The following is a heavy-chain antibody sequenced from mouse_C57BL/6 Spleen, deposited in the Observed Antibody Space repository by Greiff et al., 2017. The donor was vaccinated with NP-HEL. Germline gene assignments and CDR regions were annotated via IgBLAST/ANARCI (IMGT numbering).Heavy chain of an antibody. CDR3: ALTTVVALDY. D-gene: IGHD1-1*01. J-gene: IGHJ2*01. CDR2: ISSGSSTI. Sequence: EVKLVESGGGLVKPGGSLKLSCAASGFTFSDYGMHWVRQAPEKGLEWVAYISSGSSTIYYADTVKGRFTISSDNAKNTLFLQMISLRSEDTAMYYCALTTVVALDYWGQGTTLTVSS. V-gene: IGHV5-17*01. CDR1: GFTFSDYG.